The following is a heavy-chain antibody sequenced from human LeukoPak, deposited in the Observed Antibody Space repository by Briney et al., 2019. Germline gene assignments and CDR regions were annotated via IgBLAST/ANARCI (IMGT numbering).Heavy chain of an antibody. Sequence: GSLRLSCAASGFTFSSYWMHWVRQAPGQGLVWVSRIKTDGSVTVYADSARGRFTISRDNAKNTLSLQMNSLRAEDTALYYCVRDGVGAPPLDCWGQGVLVTVSS. CDR1: GFTFSSYW. J-gene: IGHJ4*02. CDR2: IKTDGSVT. V-gene: IGHV3-74*01. CDR3: VRDGVGAPPLDC. D-gene: IGHD1-26*01.